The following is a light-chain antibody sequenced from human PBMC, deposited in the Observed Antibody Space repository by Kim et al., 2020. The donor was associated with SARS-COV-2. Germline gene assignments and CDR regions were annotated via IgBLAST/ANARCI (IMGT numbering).Light chain of an antibody. Sequence: SVGDRVTITCRASQSITNCLNWYQQKPGKATKVLIFDASSLQSGVPSRFSGSGSGTDFTLTISSVQPEDFATYYCQQSYSIAPLTFGGGTKVDIK. CDR2: DAS. CDR1: QSITNC. J-gene: IGKJ4*01. CDR3: QQSYSIAPLT. V-gene: IGKV1-39*01.